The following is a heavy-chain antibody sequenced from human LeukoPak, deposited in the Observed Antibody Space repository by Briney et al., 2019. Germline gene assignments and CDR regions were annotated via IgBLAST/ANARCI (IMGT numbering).Heavy chain of an antibody. CDR1: GFTLSSYG. CDR2: ISESGAKT. Sequence: PGGSLRHSCAAAGFTLSSYGMSWGRQAPGGELEWVSGISESGAKTYFADSVKGRFTISRDNDKNTQYLQMNSLSAEDTAVYYSAKDQRPSGSYGYFDYWGQGTLVTVST. D-gene: IGHD3-10*01. V-gene: IGHV3-23*01. J-gene: IGHJ4*02. CDR3: AKDQRPSGSYGYFDY.